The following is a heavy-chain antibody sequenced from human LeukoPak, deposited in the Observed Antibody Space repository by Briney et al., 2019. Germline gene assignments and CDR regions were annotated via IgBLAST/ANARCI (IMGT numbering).Heavy chain of an antibody. CDR3: ARAKRYSYVDY. D-gene: IGHD5-18*01. V-gene: IGHV3-11*05. CDR1: GFTFSDYY. CDR2: ISSSSSYT. Sequence: GGSLRLSCAASGFTFSDYYMSWIRQAPGKGVEWVSYISSSSSYTNYADSVKGRFTISRDNAKNSLYLQMNSLRAEDTAVYYCARAKRYSYVDYWGQGTLVTVSS. J-gene: IGHJ4*02.